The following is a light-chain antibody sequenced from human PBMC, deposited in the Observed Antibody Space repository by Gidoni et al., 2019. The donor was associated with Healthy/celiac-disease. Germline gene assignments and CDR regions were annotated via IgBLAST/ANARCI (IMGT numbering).Light chain of an antibody. CDR2: AAS. Sequence: DIQLTHSPSSLSASVADRVTITCRASQSISRYLYWCQQKTGKAPKLLIYAASSLQGGVPSRFSSSGAGTDYTLTISSLQPEDFATFYCRQSYSTPYTFGQGTKLEIK. J-gene: IGKJ2*01. V-gene: IGKV1-39*01. CDR3: RQSYSTPYT. CDR1: QSISRY.